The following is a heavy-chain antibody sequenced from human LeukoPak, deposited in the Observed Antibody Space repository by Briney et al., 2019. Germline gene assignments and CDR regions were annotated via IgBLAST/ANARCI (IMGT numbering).Heavy chain of an antibody. V-gene: IGHV1-3*03. Sequence: ASVKVSCKASGYTLIYYAIHWVRQAPGQRLEWMGWINADNGDTKYSQELQGRVTITSDTSASTAYMELRNLRSDDMAVYYCATAYRYSGTYLFDYWGQGTQVTVSS. CDR1: GYTLIYYA. CDR2: INADNGDT. D-gene: IGHD1-26*01. J-gene: IGHJ4*02. CDR3: ATAYRYSGTYLFDY.